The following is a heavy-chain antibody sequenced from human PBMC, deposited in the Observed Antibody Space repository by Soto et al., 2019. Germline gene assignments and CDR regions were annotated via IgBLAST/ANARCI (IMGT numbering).Heavy chain of an antibody. V-gene: IGHV3-73*02. J-gene: IGHJ6*02. CDR1: GFTFSGSA. D-gene: IGHD3-10*01. CDR2: IRSKANSYAT. CDR3: TRRYYGSGSYPTDYYYYGMDV. Sequence: EVQLVESGGGLVQPGGSLKLSCAASGFTFSGSAMHWVRQASGKGLEWVGRIRSKANSYATAYAASVKGRFTISRDDSKNTAYLQMNSLKTEDTAVYYCTRRYYGSGSYPTDYYYYGMDVWGQGTTVPVSS.